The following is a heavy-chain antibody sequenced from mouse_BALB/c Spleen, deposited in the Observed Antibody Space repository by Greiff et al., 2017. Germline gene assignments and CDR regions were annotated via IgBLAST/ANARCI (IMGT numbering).Heavy chain of an antibody. CDR2: ISSGSSTI. J-gene: IGHJ1*01. V-gene: IGHV5-17*02. CDR3: ARSYGSSPYWYFDV. D-gene: IGHD1-1*01. Sequence: EVNLVESGGGLVQPGGSRKLSCAASGFTFSSFGMHWVRQAPEKGLEWVAYISSGSSTIYYADTVKGRFTISRDNPKNTLFLQMTSLRSEDTAMYYCARSYGSSPYWYFDVWGAGTTVTVSS. CDR1: GFTFSSFG.